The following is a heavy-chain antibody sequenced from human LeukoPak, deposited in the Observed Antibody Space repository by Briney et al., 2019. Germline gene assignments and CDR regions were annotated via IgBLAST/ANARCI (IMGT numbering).Heavy chain of an antibody. Sequence: PSETLSLTCTVSGGSISSGGYYWTWIRQHPGKGLEWIGYTYYSRSTYYNPSLKSRVPMSVDTSKNQFSLKLSSVTAADTAVYYCARQTAVTTGLDYWGQGTLVTVSS. CDR3: ARQTAVTTGLDY. CDR2: TYYSRST. J-gene: IGHJ4*02. D-gene: IGHD4-17*01. V-gene: IGHV4-31*03. CDR1: GGSISSGGYY.